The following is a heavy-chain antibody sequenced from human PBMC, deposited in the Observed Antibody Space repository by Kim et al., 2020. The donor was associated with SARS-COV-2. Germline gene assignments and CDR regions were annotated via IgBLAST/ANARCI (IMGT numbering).Heavy chain of an antibody. CDR3: ARSAMIVVVRDAFDI. Sequence: ASVKVSCQTSGYTFDSHAITWVRQAPGQGLEWMGWISAYNGNTNYAQKLQGRVTMTTDTSTSTAYMELRSLRSDDTAVYYCARSAMIVVVRDAFDIWGQG. CDR2: ISAYNGNT. CDR1: GYTFDSHA. D-gene: IGHD3-22*01. V-gene: IGHV1-18*04. J-gene: IGHJ3*02.